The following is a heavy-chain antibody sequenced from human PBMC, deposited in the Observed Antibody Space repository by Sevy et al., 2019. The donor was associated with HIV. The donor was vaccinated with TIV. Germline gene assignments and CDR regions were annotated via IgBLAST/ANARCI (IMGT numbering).Heavy chain of an antibody. CDR2: IDPNVGRT. V-gene: IGHV1-2*02. J-gene: IGHJ2*01. D-gene: IGHD2-21*02. CDR1: GYTFSHYF. CDR3: ARDPGVCESHWYFDH. Sequence: ASVKVSCEASGYTFSHYFIHWVRQVPGQGPEWMGWIDPNVGRTMYTQKFQGRVTMTRDASITTVYMELTRLTSDDTAVYYCARDPGVCESHWYFDHWGRGTLVTVSS.